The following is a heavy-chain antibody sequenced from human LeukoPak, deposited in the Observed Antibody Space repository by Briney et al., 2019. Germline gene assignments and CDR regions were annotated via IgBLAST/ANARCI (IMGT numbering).Heavy chain of an antibody. D-gene: IGHD3-10*01. Sequence: GSLRLSCAASGFTFSSYAMSWVRQAPGKGLEWIGEINHSGSTNYNPSLKSRVTISVDTSKNQFSLKLSSVTAADTAVYYCARLYYYGSGSIDYWGQGTLVTVSS. CDR1: GFTFSSYA. V-gene: IGHV4-34*01. CDR3: ARLYYYGSGSIDY. J-gene: IGHJ4*02. CDR2: INHSGST.